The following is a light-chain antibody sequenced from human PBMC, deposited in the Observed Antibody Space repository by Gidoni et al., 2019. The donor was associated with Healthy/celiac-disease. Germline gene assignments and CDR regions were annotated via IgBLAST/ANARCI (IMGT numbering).Light chain of an antibody. CDR2: GAS. J-gene: IGKJ5*01. Sequence: ELVWTKSPGTLSLSTGERATLSCRASQSVSSSYLSWYQQKPGQAPRLLIYGASSRATGIPDRFSGSGSGTDFTITISRLEPEDFAVYYCQQYGSSPPITFGQGTRLEIK. CDR3: QQYGSSPPIT. CDR1: QSVSSSY. V-gene: IGKV3-20*01.